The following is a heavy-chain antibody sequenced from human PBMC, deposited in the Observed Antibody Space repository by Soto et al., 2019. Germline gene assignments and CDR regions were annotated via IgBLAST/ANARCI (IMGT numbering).Heavy chain of an antibody. CDR1: GGSISSGGTGSY. V-gene: IGHV4-31*03. J-gene: IGHJ4*02. D-gene: IGHD1-1*01. CDR2: IYYTGNP. Sequence: QVQLQESGPGLVKPSQTLSLTCTVSGGSISSGGTGSYWTWIRQLPGKGLEWIGYIYYTGNPYYNPSLTSGPPISIVQSENPFSLKQTSVTAADTAVYFCASGHDAYKVRYWGQGTLVTVSS. CDR3: ASGHDAYKVRY.